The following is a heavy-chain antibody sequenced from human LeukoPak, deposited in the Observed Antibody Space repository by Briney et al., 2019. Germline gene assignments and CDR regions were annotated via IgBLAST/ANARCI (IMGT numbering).Heavy chain of an antibody. V-gene: IGHV4-34*01. CDR1: GGSFSGYY. D-gene: IGHD3-22*01. CDR2: INHSGST. CDR3: ARTTYYYDSSDWFDP. Sequence: SETLSLTCAVYGGSFSGYYWSWIRQPPGKGLEWIGEINHSGSTNYNPSLKSRVTISVDTSKNQFSLKLSSVTAADTAVYYCARTTYYYDSSDWFDPWGQGTLVTVSS. J-gene: IGHJ5*02.